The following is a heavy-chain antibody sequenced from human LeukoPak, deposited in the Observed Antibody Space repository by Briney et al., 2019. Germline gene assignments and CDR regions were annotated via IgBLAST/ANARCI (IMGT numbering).Heavy chain of an antibody. J-gene: IGHJ4*02. CDR2: ISSSGSTI. CDR1: GFTFSDYY. D-gene: IGHD2-15*01. V-gene: IGHV3-11*01. CDR3: ARDQHVVVVAATPDY. Sequence: PGGSLRLSCAASGFTFSDYYMSWIRQAPGKGLEWVSYISSSGSTIYYADSVKGRFTISRDNAKNPLYLQMNSLRAEDTAVYYCARDQHVVVVAATPDYWGQGTLVTVSS.